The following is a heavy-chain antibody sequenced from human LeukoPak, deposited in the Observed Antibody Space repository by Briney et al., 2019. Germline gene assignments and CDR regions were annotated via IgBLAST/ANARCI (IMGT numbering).Heavy chain of an antibody. CDR3: ARNEATITSYYYGMDV. CDR1: GYSFTSYW. V-gene: IGHV5-51*01. CDR2: IYPGDSDP. J-gene: IGHJ6*02. Sequence: GQSLKISCKVSGYSFTSYWIGCVRQMPGKGLEWMGIIYPGDSDPRYSPSFQGQVTISADKSISTAYLQWSSLKASDTAMYYCARNEATITSYYYGMDVWGQGTTVTVSS. D-gene: IGHD5-24*01.